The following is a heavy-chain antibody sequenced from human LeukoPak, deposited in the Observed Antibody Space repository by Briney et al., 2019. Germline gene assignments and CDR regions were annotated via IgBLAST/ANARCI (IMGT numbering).Heavy chain of an antibody. J-gene: IGHJ3*02. CDR3: ARQSGNGYSGYDFQAFDI. Sequence: SETLSPTCTVSGGSLSSYYWSWIRQPPGKGLEWIGYIYYSGSTNYNPSLKGRVTIPVDMSKNQFSLKLSSVTAADTAVYYCARQSGNGYSGYDFQAFDIWGQGTMVTVSS. CDR1: GGSLSSYY. V-gene: IGHV4-59*08. CDR2: IYYSGST. D-gene: IGHD5-12*01.